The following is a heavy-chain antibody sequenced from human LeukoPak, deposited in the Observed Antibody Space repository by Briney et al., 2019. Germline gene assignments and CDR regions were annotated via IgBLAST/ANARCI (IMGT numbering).Heavy chain of an antibody. D-gene: IGHD4-17*01. V-gene: IGHV3-21*01. CDR3: ARVAYGDYYLDY. CDR2: ISTTSSHI. Sequence: GGSLRLSCAASGFTFSSYSVNWVRQAPGKGLEWVSCISTTSSHIYYADSVKGRFTVSRDYAKNSLFLQMTSLRAEDTAVYYCARVAYGDYYLDYWGQGTLVTVSS. J-gene: IGHJ4*02. CDR1: GFTFSSYS.